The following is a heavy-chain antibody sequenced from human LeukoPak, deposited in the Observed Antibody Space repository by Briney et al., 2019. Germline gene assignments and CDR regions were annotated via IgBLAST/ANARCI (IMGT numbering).Heavy chain of an antibody. J-gene: IGHJ4*02. V-gene: IGHV3-48*03. D-gene: IGHD3-10*01. CDR1: GFTFSSYD. CDR3: ARQYYGSGSYYIGDY. Sequence: GGSLRLSCAASGFTFSSYDMNWVRQAPGKGLEWVPYISSSGSTIYYADSVKGRVTISRDNAKNSLYLQMNSLRAEDTAVYYCARQYYGSGSYYIGDYWGQGTLVTVSS. CDR2: ISSSGSTI.